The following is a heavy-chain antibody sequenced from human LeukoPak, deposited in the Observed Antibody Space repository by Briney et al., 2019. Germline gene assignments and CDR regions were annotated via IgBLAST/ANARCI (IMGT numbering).Heavy chain of an antibody. J-gene: IGHJ4*02. Sequence: GGSLRLSCAASGFTFRSDWMSWVRQSPEKGLEWAANINPDGSATYYVDSVKGRFIISRDNTKNSLYLQMNSLRAEDTAVYYCARGTGTFDYWGQGTLVTVSS. CDR2: INPDGSAT. CDR3: ARGTGTFDY. D-gene: IGHD7-27*01. CDR1: GFTFRSDW. V-gene: IGHV3-7*03.